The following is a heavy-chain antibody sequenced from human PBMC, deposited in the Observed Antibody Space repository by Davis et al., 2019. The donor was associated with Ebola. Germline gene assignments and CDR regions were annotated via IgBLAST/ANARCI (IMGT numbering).Heavy chain of an antibody. J-gene: IGHJ4*02. Sequence: LSLTCAASGFTFSSYGMHWVRQAPGKGLEWVAVIWYDGSNKYYADSVKGRFTISRDNSKNTLYLQMNSLRAEDTALYYCARVDENGDTDYWGQGTLVTVSS. CDR2: IWYDGSNK. CDR1: GFTFSSYG. V-gene: IGHV3-33*01. CDR3: ARVDENGDTDY. D-gene: IGHD4-17*01.